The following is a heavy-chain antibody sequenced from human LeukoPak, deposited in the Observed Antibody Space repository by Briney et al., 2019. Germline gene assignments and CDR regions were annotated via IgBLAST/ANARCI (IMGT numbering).Heavy chain of an antibody. D-gene: IGHD3-10*01. CDR3: ARAFEFSLDY. V-gene: IGHV3-53*01. CDR1: GFTFSSYS. CDR2: IYSGGST. Sequence: GGSLRLSCAASGFTFSSYSMNWVRQAPGKGLEWVSVIYSGGSTYYADSVKGRFTISRDNSKNTLYLQMNSLRAEDTAVYYCARAFEFSLDYWGQGTLVTVSS. J-gene: IGHJ4*02.